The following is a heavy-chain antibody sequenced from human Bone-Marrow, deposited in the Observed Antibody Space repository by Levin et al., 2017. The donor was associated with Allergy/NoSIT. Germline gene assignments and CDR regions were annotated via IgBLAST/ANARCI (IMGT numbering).Heavy chain of an antibody. CDR3: ARAFGSGTYYNELDY. V-gene: IGHV3-21*01. J-gene: IGHJ4*02. CDR1: GFTYSSYN. Sequence: GESLKISCAASGFTYSSYNMNWVRQAPGKGLEWVSSITSGSSYQYYADSVKGRFSISRDDAKNSLYLQMNSLRAEDTAVYFCARAFGSGTYYNELDYWGQGTPVTVSS. D-gene: IGHD3-10*01. CDR2: ITSGSSYQ.